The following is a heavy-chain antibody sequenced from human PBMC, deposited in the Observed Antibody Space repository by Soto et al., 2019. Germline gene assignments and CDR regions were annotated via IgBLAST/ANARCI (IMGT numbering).Heavy chain of an antibody. D-gene: IGHD7-27*01. Sequence: QVQLVQSGAEVKKPGASVKVSCKGSGYTFTNYDINWVRQATGQGLEWMGWMSSNSGETGYAQTFQGRVTMTRSTSIGTAYMELSSLRSEDTAVYYCARGAPNWGFDYWGQGTLVTVSS. J-gene: IGHJ4*02. V-gene: IGHV1-8*02. CDR2: MSSNSGET. CDR3: ARGAPNWGFDY. CDR1: GYTFTNYD.